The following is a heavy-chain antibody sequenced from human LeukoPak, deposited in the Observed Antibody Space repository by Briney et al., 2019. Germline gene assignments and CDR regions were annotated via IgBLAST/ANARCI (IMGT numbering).Heavy chain of an antibody. V-gene: IGHV1-18*01. J-gene: IGHJ4*02. D-gene: IGHD4-17*01. CDR3: HYGDYAQGDY. CDR1: GYTFTSYG. Sequence: ASVKVSCKASGYTFTSYGISWVRQAPRQGLEWMGWISAYNSNTNYAQKLQGRVTMATDTSTSTAYMELRSLRSDDTAVYYCHYGDYAQGDYWGQGTLVTVSS. CDR2: ISAYNSNT.